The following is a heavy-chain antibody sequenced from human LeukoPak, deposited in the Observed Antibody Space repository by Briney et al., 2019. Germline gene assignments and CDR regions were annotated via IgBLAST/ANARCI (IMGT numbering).Heavy chain of an antibody. CDR3: ARVPRPPIGGAQLVKSGWFDP. D-gene: IGHD6-6*01. J-gene: IGHJ5*02. CDR1: GFTFDDYG. Sequence: GGSLRLSCAASGFTFDDYGMSWVRQAPGKGLEWVSGINWNGGSTGYADSVKGRFTISRDNAKNSLYLQMNSLRAEDTALYHCARVPRPPIGGAQLVKSGWFDPWGQGTLVTVSS. CDR2: INWNGGST. V-gene: IGHV3-20*01.